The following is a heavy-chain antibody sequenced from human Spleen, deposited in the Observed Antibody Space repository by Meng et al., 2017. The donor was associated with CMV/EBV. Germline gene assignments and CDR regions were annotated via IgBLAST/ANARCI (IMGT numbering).Heavy chain of an antibody. V-gene: IGHV3-9*01. J-gene: IGHJ3*01. CDR1: GFTFEDYA. CDR3: AKDIGEVVIDAFDV. CDR2: ISWNSNSI. Sequence: SLKISCAASGFTFEDYAMHWVRQVPGKGLEWVSGISWNSNSIGYADSVKGRFIISRDNAKKSLYLQMNSLRAEDTAFYYCAKDIGEVVIDAFDVWGQGTMVTVSS.